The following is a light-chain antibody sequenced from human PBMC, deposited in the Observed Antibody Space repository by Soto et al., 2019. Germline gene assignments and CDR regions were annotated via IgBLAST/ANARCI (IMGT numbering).Light chain of an antibody. CDR2: WAS. CDR3: HQYSSTRIT. J-gene: IGKJ3*01. CDR1: QSVLYSSNKKND. Sequence: DIVMTQSPDSLAVSLGERATINCKSSQSVLYSSNKKNDLAWYQQKPGQPPKLLIYWASTRESGVPDRFSGSGSGTDFPLTISSLQAEYVGVYYCHQYSSTRITFGPGTKVDI. V-gene: IGKV4-1*01.